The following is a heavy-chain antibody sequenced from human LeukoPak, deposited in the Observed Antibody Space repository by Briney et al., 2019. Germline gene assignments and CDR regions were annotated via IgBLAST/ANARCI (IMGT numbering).Heavy chain of an antibody. Sequence: GGSLRLSCAASGFTFSSYAMSWVRQAPGKGLEWVSAISGSGGSTYYADSVKGRFTISRDNSKNTLYLQMNSLRAEDTAVYYCAKDRQRWLQFTRGAEDYWGQGTLVTVSA. V-gene: IGHV3-23*01. J-gene: IGHJ4*02. D-gene: IGHD5-24*01. CDR3: AKDRQRWLQFTRGAEDY. CDR2: ISGSGGST. CDR1: GFTFSSYA.